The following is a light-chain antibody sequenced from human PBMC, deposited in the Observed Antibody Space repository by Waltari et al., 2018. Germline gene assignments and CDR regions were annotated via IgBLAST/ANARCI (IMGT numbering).Light chain of an antibody. CDR2: DVT. CDR1: SSAVGGYNH. Sequence: QSALTQPRSVSGSPGQSVAISCTGTSSAVGGYNHVSWYQQYPGTAPKLIIYDVTKRPSGVPDRFSGSKSGNTASLTISGLQAEDEADYYCCSYAGTYTPLFGGGTKLTVL. V-gene: IGLV2-11*01. J-gene: IGLJ2*01. CDR3: CSYAGTYTPL.